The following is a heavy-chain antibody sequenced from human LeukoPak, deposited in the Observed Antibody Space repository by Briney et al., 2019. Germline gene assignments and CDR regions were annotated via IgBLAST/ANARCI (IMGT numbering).Heavy chain of an antibody. V-gene: IGHV3-30*18. CDR2: ISYDGCNK. Sequence: GGSLRLSCAASGFTFSSYGMHWVRQAPGKGLEWVAVISYDGCNKYYADSVKGRFTISRDNSKNTLYLQMNSLRAEDTAVYYCAKDRGYSSSWSPQSYGMDVWGQGTTVTVSS. CDR1: GFTFSSYG. CDR3: AKDRGYSSSWSPQSYGMDV. J-gene: IGHJ6*02. D-gene: IGHD6-13*01.